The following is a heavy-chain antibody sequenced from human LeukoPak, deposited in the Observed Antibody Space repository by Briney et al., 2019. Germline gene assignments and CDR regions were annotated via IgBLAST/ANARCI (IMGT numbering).Heavy chain of an antibody. CDR3: ARDQTPQEHDYGDPSPPEFDP. Sequence: GGSLRLSCAASGFTFSSYAMHWVRQAPGKGLEWVAVISYDGSNKYYADSVKGRFTISRDNSKNTLYLQMNSLRAEDTAVYYCARDQTPQEHDYGDPSPPEFDPWGQGTLVTVSS. CDR2: ISYDGSNK. J-gene: IGHJ5*02. CDR1: GFTFSSYA. V-gene: IGHV3-30*04. D-gene: IGHD4-17*01.